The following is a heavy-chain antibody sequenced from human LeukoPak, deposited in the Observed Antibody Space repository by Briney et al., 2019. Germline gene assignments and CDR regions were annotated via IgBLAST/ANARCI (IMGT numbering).Heavy chain of an antibody. V-gene: IGHV1-2*06. Sequence: ASVKVSCKASGYTFTDYSVHWVRQAPGQGLEWMGRINPNSGATNYAQKFQGRVTMTRDTSISTVYMELNRLRSDDTAVYYCARELPFDYWGQGTLVTVSS. D-gene: IGHD3-10*01. CDR3: ARELPFDY. CDR2: INPNSGAT. J-gene: IGHJ4*02. CDR1: GYTFTDYS.